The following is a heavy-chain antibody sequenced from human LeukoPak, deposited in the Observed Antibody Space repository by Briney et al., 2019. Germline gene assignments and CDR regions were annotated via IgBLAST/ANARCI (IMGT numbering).Heavy chain of an antibody. Sequence: ASVKVSCKASGGTFSSYAISWVRQAPGQGLEWMGGIIPIFGTANYAQKFQGRVTITTDESTSTAYMELSSLRSEGTAVYYCARDKDTAMVRSAGGNDAFDIWGQGTMVTVSS. D-gene: IGHD5-18*01. CDR3: ARDKDTAMVRSAGGNDAFDI. CDR2: IIPIFGTA. V-gene: IGHV1-69*05. CDR1: GGTFSSYA. J-gene: IGHJ3*02.